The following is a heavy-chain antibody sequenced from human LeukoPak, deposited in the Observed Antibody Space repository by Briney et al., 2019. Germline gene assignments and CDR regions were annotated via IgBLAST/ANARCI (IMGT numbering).Heavy chain of an antibody. CDR2: IYYSGST. V-gene: IGHV4-59*11. CDR1: GGSLSSHY. CDR3: ARTERVATRSYYYYYYMDV. D-gene: IGHD1-26*01. Sequence: SETLSLTCTVSGGSLSSHYWSWIRQPPGKGLEWIGYIYYSGSTNYNPSLKSRVTISVDTSMNQFSLKLSSVTAADTAVYHCARTERVATRSYYYYYYMDVWGKGTTVTVSS. J-gene: IGHJ6*03.